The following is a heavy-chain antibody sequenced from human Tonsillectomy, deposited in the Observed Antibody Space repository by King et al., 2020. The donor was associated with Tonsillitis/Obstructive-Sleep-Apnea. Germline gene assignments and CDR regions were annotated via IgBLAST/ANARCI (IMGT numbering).Heavy chain of an antibody. D-gene: IGHD1-1*01. V-gene: IGHV3-15*07. CDR3: ARGVATASNGFDI. Sequence: VQLVESGGGLVKPGGSLRVSCAASGFTFSNAWMNWVRQAPGKGLEWVGRIKSKIDGGTTDYGAPVKGRFTISRDDSKNTLYLQMSSLKASDTAMYYCARGVATASNGFDIWGQGKMVTVS. CDR2: IKSKIDGGTT. CDR1: GFTFSNAW. J-gene: IGHJ3*02.